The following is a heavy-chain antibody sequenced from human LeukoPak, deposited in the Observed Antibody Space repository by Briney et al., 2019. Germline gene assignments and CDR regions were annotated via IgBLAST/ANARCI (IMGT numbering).Heavy chain of an antibody. Sequence: GGSLRLSCAASGFSFSRYAMHWVRQAPGKGLEWLAVISYDGSDKYYADSVQGRVNISRDNSEGTVYLEMDSLSPEDTAVYYCAKDLNYGSGSHYYFYGMDVWGQGTTVTVSS. V-gene: IGHV3-30*18. CDR2: ISYDGSDK. CDR3: AKDLNYGSGSHYYFYGMDV. CDR1: GFSFSRYA. D-gene: IGHD3-10*01. J-gene: IGHJ6*02.